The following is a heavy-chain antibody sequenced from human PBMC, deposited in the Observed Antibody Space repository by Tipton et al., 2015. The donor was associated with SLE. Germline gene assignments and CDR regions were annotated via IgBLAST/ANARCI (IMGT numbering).Heavy chain of an antibody. Sequence: TLSLTCTVSGGSISSSSYYWGWIRQPPGKGLEWIGSIYYRGSTYYNPSLKSRVIISVDTSKNQFSLKLSSVTAADTAVYYCARDAAAAYTDYWGQGALVTVSS. CDR3: ARDAAAAYTDY. CDR1: GGSISSSSYY. J-gene: IGHJ4*02. D-gene: IGHD6-13*01. CDR2: IYYRGST. V-gene: IGHV4-39*07.